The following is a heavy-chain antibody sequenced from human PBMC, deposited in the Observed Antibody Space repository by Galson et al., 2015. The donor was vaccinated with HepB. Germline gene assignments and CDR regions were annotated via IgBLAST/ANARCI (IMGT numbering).Heavy chain of an antibody. Sequence: LSLTCAVYGGSFSGYYWSWIRQPPGKGLEWIGEINHSGSTNYNPSLKSRVTISVDTSKNQFSLKLSSVTAADTAVYYCARGRITMVRFSRWFDPWGQGTLVTVSS. J-gene: IGHJ5*02. D-gene: IGHD3-10*01. CDR1: GGSFSGYY. V-gene: IGHV4-34*01. CDR3: ARGRITMVRFSRWFDP. CDR2: INHSGST.